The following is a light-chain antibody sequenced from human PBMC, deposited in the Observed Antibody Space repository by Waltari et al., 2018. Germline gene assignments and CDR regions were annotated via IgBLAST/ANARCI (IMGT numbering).Light chain of an antibody. CDR2: MVS. J-gene: IGKJ2*01. CDR1: QTIPTF. Sequence: DIRLTQSPSTLSASIGDRVTISCRASQTIPTFLAWYQQKPGRAPTRLIYMVSTLKSGVPSRFSGSGSGTEFTLTIGSLQPDDFATYYCQEYDSFPTFGQGTKLEI. CDR3: QEYDSFPT. V-gene: IGKV1-5*03.